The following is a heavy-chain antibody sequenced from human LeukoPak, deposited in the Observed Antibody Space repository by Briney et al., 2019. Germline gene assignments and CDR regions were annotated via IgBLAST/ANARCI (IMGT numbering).Heavy chain of an antibody. CDR2: IYYSGST. V-gene: IGHV4-59*12. CDR1: GGSISSYY. J-gene: IGHJ6*02. CDR3: ARGVYYYYYGMDV. Sequence: PSETLSLTCTVSGGSISSYYWSWIRQPPGKGLEWIGYIYYSGSTYYNPSLKSRVTISVDTSKNQFSLKLSSVTAADTAVCYCARGVYYYYYGMDVWGQGTTVTVSS.